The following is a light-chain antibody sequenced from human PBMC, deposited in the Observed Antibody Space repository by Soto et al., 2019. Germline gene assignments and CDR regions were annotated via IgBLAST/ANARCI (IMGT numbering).Light chain of an antibody. CDR1: SSDVGAYNY. Sequence: QSALTQPPSASGSPGQSVTISCTGTSSDVGAYNYVSWYQQHPGKAPKLLLYQVTKRPSGVPDRFSASKSGNTASLTVSGLQAEDEADYYCSSYTSSSTPYVFGTGTKLTVL. CDR3: SSYTSSSTPYV. J-gene: IGLJ1*01. CDR2: QVT. V-gene: IGLV2-8*01.